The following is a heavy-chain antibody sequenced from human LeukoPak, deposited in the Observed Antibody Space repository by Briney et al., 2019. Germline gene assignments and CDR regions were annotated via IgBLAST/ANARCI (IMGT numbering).Heavy chain of an antibody. CDR3: ARGYWRQLWLGDEAFDI. Sequence: GSSLRLSCAASGFTFSSYAMHWVRQAPGKGLEWVAVISYDGSNKYYADSVEGRFTISRDNSKNTLYLQMNSLRAEDTAVYYCARGYWRQLWLGDEAFDIWGQGTMVTVSS. D-gene: IGHD5-18*01. J-gene: IGHJ3*02. V-gene: IGHV3-30-3*01. CDR2: ISYDGSNK. CDR1: GFTFSSYA.